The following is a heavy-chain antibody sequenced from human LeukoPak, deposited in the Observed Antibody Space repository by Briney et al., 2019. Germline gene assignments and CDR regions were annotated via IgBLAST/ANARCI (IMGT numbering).Heavy chain of an antibody. V-gene: IGHV4-34*01. CDR1: GGSISSYY. J-gene: IGHJ4*02. CDR3: ARGRGYSSGSDY. CDR2: INHSGST. Sequence: SETLSLTCTVSGGSISSYYWSWIRQPPGKGLEWIGEINHSGSTNYNPSLKSRVTISVDTSKNQFSLKLSSVTAADTAVYYCARGRGYSSGSDYWGQGTLVTVSS. D-gene: IGHD6-19*01.